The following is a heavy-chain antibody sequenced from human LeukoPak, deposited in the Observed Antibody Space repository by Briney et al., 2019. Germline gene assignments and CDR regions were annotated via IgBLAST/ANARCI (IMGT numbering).Heavy chain of an antibody. CDR1: EFMLTNYA. CDR3: ARAGPNDHRFDY. J-gene: IGHJ4*02. D-gene: IGHD1-1*01. CDR2: ISYHGTSK. Sequence: PGGPLRLSCAASEFMLTNYAMHWVRQAPGKGLEWVAVISYHGTSKYYTDSVKGRFTISRDISRNTLYLQMDSLRAEDTAVYYCARAGPNDHRFDYWGQGTLVTVSS. V-gene: IGHV3-30-3*01.